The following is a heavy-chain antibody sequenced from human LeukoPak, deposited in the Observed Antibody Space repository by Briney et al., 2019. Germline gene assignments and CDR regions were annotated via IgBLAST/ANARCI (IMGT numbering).Heavy chain of an antibody. D-gene: IGHD3-3*01. CDR1: GITFNDYW. Sequence: QPGGSLRLSCAASGITFNDYWMTWVRQAPGKGLEWVANIKQDGSEKYYVDSVKGRFTISRDNAKNSLYLQMNSLRVEDTAVYYCARGGATTFGLWGNAFDIWGQGTMVTVSS. V-gene: IGHV3-7*01. J-gene: IGHJ3*02. CDR3: ARGGATTFGLWGNAFDI. CDR2: IKQDGSEK.